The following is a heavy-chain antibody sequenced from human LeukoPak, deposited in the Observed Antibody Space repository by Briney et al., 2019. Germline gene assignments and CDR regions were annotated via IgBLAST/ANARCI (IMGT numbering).Heavy chain of an antibody. D-gene: IGHD1-1*01. J-gene: IGHJ4*02. Sequence: ESLKISCKGSGYSFTTYWIGWVRQMPGKGLEWMGIIYPGDSDTRYSPSFQGQVTISADKSISTAYLQWSSLKASDTAMFYCARVPTTAYYFDYWGQGTLVTVSS. CDR3: ARVPTTAYYFDY. CDR1: GYSFTTYW. CDR2: IYPGDSDT. V-gene: IGHV5-51*01.